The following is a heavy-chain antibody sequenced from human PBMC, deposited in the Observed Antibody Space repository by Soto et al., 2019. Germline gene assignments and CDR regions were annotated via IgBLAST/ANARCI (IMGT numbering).Heavy chain of an antibody. Sequence: PSETLSLTCTVSGGSISSYYWSWIRQPPGKGLEWIGYIYYSGSTNYNPSLKSRVTISVDTSKNQFSLKLSSVTAADTAVYYCARHRTDYCSGRQWFIAFDFWGQGTMVTVSS. V-gene: IGHV4-59*08. D-gene: IGHD3-10*01. CDR3: ARHRTDYCSGRQWFIAFDF. CDR2: IYYSGST. J-gene: IGHJ3*01. CDR1: GGSISSYY.